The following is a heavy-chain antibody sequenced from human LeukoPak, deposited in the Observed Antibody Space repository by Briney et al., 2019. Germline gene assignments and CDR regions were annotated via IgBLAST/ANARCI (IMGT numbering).Heavy chain of an antibody. CDR3: ATETIGRHYDY. CDR1: GFTFSSCG. V-gene: IGHV3-21*01. D-gene: IGHD1-14*01. Sequence: PGGSLRLSCAASGFTFSSCGFNWVRQAPGRGLEWVSSIGPTGTDRYYADSVRGRFTISRDNAKNSMYLQMDSLRDEDTAVYYCATETIGRHYDYWGQGTLLTVSS. J-gene: IGHJ4*02. CDR2: IGPTGTDR.